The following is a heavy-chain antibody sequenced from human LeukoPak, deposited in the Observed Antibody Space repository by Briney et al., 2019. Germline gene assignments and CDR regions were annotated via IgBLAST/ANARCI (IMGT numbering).Heavy chain of an antibody. CDR2: IYYSGST. Sequence: SETLSLTCTVSGGSISSSSYYWGWIRQPPGKGLEWIGSIYYSGSTYYNPSLESRVTISVDTSKNQFSLKLSSVTAADTAVYYCARGYCSSTSCYARNWFDPWGQGTLVTVSS. CDR3: ARGYCSSTSCYARNWFDP. J-gene: IGHJ5*02. V-gene: IGHV4-39*01. D-gene: IGHD2-2*01. CDR1: GGSISSSSYY.